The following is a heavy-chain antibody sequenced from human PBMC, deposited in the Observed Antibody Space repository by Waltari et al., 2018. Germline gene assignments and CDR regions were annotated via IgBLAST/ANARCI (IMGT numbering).Heavy chain of an antibody. D-gene: IGHD2-2*01. J-gene: IGHJ4*02. CDR3: ARGFVVRDY. CDR2: LKQDGSEK. V-gene: IGHV3-7*01. Sequence: EVQLVESGGGLVQPGGSLRLSCAASGFTFSRDCLSWVRQAPGKRLEWVANLKQDGSEKYYVDSVKVRSTISRDNAKNSLYLQMNSLRAEDTAVYYCARGFVVRDYWGQGTLVTVSS. CDR1: GFTFSRDC.